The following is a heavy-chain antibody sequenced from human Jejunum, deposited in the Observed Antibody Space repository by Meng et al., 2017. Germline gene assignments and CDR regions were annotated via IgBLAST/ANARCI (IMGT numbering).Heavy chain of an antibody. CDR2: IWYDGSVI. CDR3: ARRYSTLCYFDY. V-gene: IGHV3-33*01. D-gene: IGHD2-8*01. J-gene: IGHJ4*02. CDR1: GFSFSTYG. Sequence: GESLKISCAASGFSFSTYGMHWVRQAPGKGLEWVAIIWYDGSVIQYADSVKGRFTVSRDNSKNTVYLEMNSLRAEDTAVYYCARRYSTLCYFDYWGQGILVTVSS.